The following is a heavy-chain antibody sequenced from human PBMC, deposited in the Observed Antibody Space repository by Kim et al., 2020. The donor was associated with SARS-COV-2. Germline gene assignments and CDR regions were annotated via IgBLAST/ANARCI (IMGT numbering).Heavy chain of an antibody. J-gene: IGHJ2*01. D-gene: IGHD4-17*01. CDR3: AREVLRRGDWYFDL. Sequence: GGSLRLSCAASGFTFSSYGMHWVRQAPGKGLEWVAVIWYDGSNKYYADSVKGRFTISRDNSKNTLYLQMNSLRAEDTAVYYCAREVLRRGDWYFDLWGRGTLVTVSS. CDR2: IWYDGSNK. V-gene: IGHV3-33*01. CDR1: GFTFSSYG.